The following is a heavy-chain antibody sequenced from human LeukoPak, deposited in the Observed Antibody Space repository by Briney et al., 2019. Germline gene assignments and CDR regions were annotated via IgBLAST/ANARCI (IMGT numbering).Heavy chain of an antibody. Sequence: ASVKVSCKASGYTFTSYYMHWVRQAPGQGLEWMGWINPNSGGTNYAQKFQGRVTMTRDTSISTAYMELSRLRSDDTAVYYCARDYYYDSSGYYFTNHAFDIWGQGTMVTVSS. CDR2: INPNSGGT. J-gene: IGHJ3*02. CDR1: GYTFTSYY. V-gene: IGHV1-2*02. D-gene: IGHD3-22*01. CDR3: ARDYYYDSSGYYFTNHAFDI.